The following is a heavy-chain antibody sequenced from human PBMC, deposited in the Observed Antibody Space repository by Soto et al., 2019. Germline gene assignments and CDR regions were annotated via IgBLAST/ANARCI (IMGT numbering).Heavy chain of an antibody. D-gene: IGHD6-13*01. CDR3: VRDLIASTRRYYLDY. Sequence: SVKVSCKASGGTFSSYAISWVRQAPGQGLEWMGGIITIFGTANYAQKFQGRVTITADESTSTAYMELSSLRSEDIAVYSCVRDLIASTRRYYLDYWGQGTLVTVSS. CDR1: GGTFSSYA. CDR2: IITIFGTA. J-gene: IGHJ4*02. V-gene: IGHV1-69*13.